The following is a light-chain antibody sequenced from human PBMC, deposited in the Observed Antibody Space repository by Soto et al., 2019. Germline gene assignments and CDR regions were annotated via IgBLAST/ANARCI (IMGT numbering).Light chain of an antibody. Sequence: EIVLTQSPGTLSLSPGERATLSYRASQSVSSSYLAWYQQKPGQAPRILIYGASSRATGIPDRFSGSGSGTECTLTISSLQPGDVATYYCQHYNSYPWTFGQGTKVDIK. CDR1: QSVSSSY. CDR3: QHYNSYPWT. V-gene: IGKV3-20*01. CDR2: GAS. J-gene: IGKJ1*01.